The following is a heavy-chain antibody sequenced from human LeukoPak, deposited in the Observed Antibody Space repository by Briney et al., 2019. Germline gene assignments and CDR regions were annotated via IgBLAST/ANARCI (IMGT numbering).Heavy chain of an antibody. V-gene: IGHV4-39*07. CDR3: ASVLGATTKLDY. CDR2: IYHSGST. Sequence: PSETLSLTCTVSGGSISSSSYYWGWIRQPPGKGPEWIGSIYHSGSTYYNPSLKSRVTISVDTSKNQFSLKLSSVTAADTAVYYCASVLGATTKLDYWGQGTLVTVSS. CDR1: GGSISSSSYY. D-gene: IGHD1-26*01. J-gene: IGHJ4*02.